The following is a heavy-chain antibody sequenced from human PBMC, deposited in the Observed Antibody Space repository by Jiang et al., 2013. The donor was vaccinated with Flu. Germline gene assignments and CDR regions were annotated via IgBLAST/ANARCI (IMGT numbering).Heavy chain of an antibody. CDR2: INHSGST. Sequence: LLKPSETLSLTCAVYGGSFSGYYWSWIRQPPGKGLEWIGEINHSGSTNYNPSLKSRVTISVDTSKNQFSLKLSSVTAADTAVYYCARRTLGSGLNFDYWGQGTLVTVSS. V-gene: IGHV4-34*01. CDR1: GGSFSGYY. CDR3: ARRTLGSGLNFDY. D-gene: IGHD3-10*01. J-gene: IGHJ4*02.